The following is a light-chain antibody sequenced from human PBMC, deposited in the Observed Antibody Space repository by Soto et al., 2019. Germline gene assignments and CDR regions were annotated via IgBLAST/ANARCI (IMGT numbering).Light chain of an antibody. Sequence: DVQMTQSPSTLSASVGDRVTITCPGSKIISNLLAWYQQTPGKAPKLLIYDASSLESGVPSRFSGSGSGTEFTLTISSLQSEDFAVYYCQQYNNLRTFGQGTKVDNK. CDR1: KIISNL. V-gene: IGKV1-5*01. CDR3: QQYNNLRT. CDR2: DAS. J-gene: IGKJ1*01.